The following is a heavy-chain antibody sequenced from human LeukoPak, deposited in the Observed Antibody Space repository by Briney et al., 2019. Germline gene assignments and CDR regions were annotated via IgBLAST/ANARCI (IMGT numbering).Heavy chain of an antibody. V-gene: IGHV3-11*06. CDR3: ARALNDYGDYLDY. Sequence: GGSLRLSCAASGFTFSDYYMSWIRQAPGKGLEWVSYISSSSSYTNYADSVKGRFTISRDNAKNSLYLQMNSLRAEDTAVYYCARALNDYGDYLDYWGKEPLVTVSS. J-gene: IGHJ4*02. CDR2: ISSSSSYT. CDR1: GFTFSDYY. D-gene: IGHD4-17*01.